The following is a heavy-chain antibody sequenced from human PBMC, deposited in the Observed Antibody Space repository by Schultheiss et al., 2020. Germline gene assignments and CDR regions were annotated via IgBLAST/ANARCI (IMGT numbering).Heavy chain of an antibody. V-gene: IGHV4-61*10. Sequence: SETLSLTCSVSGGSISGGTSYWSWIRQPAGKGLEWIGYIYYSGSTYYNPSLKSRVTISVDTSKNQFSLKLSSVTAADTAVYYCARGGWGWELLYNFDYWGQGTLVNGYS. CDR3: ARGGWGWELLYNFDY. CDR1: GGSISGGTSY. D-gene: IGHD1-26*01. J-gene: IGHJ4*02. CDR2: IYYSGST.